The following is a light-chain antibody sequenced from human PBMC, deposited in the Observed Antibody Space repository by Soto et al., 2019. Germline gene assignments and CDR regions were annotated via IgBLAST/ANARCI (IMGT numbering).Light chain of an antibody. CDR3: SSYTSSNNLV. J-gene: IGLJ1*01. CDR1: SSDVGGYNY. CDR2: EVD. Sequence: QSALAQPASVSGSPGQSTIISCTGTSSDVGGYNYVSWYQQHPGKAPKFLIYEVDNRASGVSDRFSGSKSGNTASLTISGLQAEDEADYYCSSYTSSNNLVLGNGTKVTVL. V-gene: IGLV2-14*01.